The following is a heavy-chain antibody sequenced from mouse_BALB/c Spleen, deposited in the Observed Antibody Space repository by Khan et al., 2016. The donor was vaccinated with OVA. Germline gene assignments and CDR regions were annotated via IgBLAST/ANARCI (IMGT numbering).Heavy chain of an antibody. CDR3: ARSSYRYGFVY. V-gene: IGHV3-8*02. J-gene: IGHJ3*01. CDR1: GDSITTGY. CDR2: IIYTGYT. D-gene: IGHD2-14*01. Sequence: EVQLQESGPSLVKPSQTLSLTCSVTGDSITTGYWNWIRKFPGNKLEYMGYIIYTGYTYYNPSLKSRISITRHKSNNKNYLQLNSVTDRDTATYYCARSSYRYGFVYWGQGTLVTVSA.